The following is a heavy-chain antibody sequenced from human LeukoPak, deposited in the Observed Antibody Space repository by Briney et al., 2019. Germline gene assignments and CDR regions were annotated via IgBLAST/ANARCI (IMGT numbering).Heavy chain of an antibody. CDR2: IDWDDDK. V-gene: IGHV2-70*01. Sequence: SGPALVKPTQTLTRTCTFSGFSLSTSGMCVSWIRQPPGKALEWLALIDWDDDKYYSTSLKTRLTISKDTSKNQVVLTMTNMDPVDTATYYCARSLLTTVTTGYYFDYWGQGTLVTVSS. D-gene: IGHD4-17*01. CDR3: ARSLLTTVTTGYYFDY. CDR1: GFSLSTSGMC. J-gene: IGHJ4*02.